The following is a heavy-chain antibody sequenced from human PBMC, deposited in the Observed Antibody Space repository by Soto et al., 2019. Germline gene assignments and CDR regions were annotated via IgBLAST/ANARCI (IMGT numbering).Heavy chain of an antibody. J-gene: IGHJ1*01. D-gene: IGHD2-21*01. CDR1: GYTFTSYG. Sequence: GASVKVSCKASGYTFTSYGISWVRQAPGQGLEWMGWISAYNGNTNYAQKLQGRVTMTTDTSTSTAYMELRSLRSDDTAVYYCARDLHYCGGDCYRAAEYFQHWGQGTLVTVSS. CDR3: ARDLHYCGGDCYRAAEYFQH. CDR2: ISAYNGNT. V-gene: IGHV1-18*01.